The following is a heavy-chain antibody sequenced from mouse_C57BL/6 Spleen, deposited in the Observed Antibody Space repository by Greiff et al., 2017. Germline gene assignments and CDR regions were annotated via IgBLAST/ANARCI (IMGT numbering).Heavy chain of an antibody. CDR1: GFTFSSYA. CDR3: ARDDGDYYGSSYLDY. J-gene: IGHJ2*01. V-gene: IGHV5-4*01. CDR2: ISDGGSYT. D-gene: IGHD1-1*01. Sequence: EVQLQESGGGLVKPGGSLKLSCAASGFTFSSYAMSWVRQTPEKRLEWVATISDGGSYTYYPDNVKGRFTISRDNAKNNLYLQMSHLKSEDTAMYYCARDDGDYYGSSYLDYWGQGTTLTVSS.